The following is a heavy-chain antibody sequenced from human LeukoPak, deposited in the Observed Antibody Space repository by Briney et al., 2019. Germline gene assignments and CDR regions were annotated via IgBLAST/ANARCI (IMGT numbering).Heavy chain of an antibody. V-gene: IGHV3-23*01. CDR3: AKKGSGSYLYYFDY. Sequence: PGGSLRLSCAASGFTFSSYWMSWVRQAPGKGLDWVSTVSGSGGSTYYADSVKGRFTISRDNSKNTLYLQMNSLRVEDTAVYYCAKKGSGSYLYYFDYWGQGTLVTVSS. D-gene: IGHD1-26*01. J-gene: IGHJ4*02. CDR1: GFTFSSYW. CDR2: VSGSGGST.